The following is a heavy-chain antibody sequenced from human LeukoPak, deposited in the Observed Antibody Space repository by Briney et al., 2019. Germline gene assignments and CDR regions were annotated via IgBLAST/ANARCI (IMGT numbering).Heavy chain of an antibody. J-gene: IGHJ4*02. V-gene: IGHV4-34*01. CDR2: INHSGST. D-gene: IGHD2-21*02. CDR3: ARGGFYCGGDCYVDY. Sequence: SETYSLTCAVYGGSFSPYYWSWIRQPPGKGLEWIGEINHSGSTTYNPSLKSRVTISVDTSKNQFSLRLSSVTAADTAVYYCARGGFYCGGDCYVDYWGQGTLVTVSA. CDR1: GGSFSPYY.